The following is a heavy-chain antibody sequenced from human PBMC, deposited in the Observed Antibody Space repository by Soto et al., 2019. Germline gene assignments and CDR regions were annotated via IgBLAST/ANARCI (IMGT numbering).Heavy chain of an antibody. V-gene: IGHV5-10-1*01. CDR2: IDPSDSYT. Sequence: PGESLKISCNGSGYSFTSYWISWVRQMPGKGLEWMGRIDPSDSYTNYSPSFQGHVTISADKSISTAYLQWSSLKASDTAMYYCARIFEPFLETNWFDPCGQGTLVTVSS. J-gene: IGHJ5*02. CDR1: GYSFTSYW. D-gene: IGHD3-3*01. CDR3: ARIFEPFLETNWFDP.